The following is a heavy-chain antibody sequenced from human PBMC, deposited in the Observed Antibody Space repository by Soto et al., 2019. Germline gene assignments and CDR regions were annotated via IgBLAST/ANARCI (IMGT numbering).Heavy chain of an antibody. CDR1: GFTFTSSA. Sequence: QMQLVQSGPEVKKPGTSVKVSCKASGFTFTSSAVQWVRQARGQRLEWIGWIVVGSGNTNYAQKFQERVTITRDMSTSTAYMELSSLRSEDTAVYYCAADLHSGYDLGSDYWGQGTLVPVSS. CDR2: IVVGSGNT. CDR3: AADLHSGYDLGSDY. D-gene: IGHD5-12*01. J-gene: IGHJ4*02. V-gene: IGHV1-58*01.